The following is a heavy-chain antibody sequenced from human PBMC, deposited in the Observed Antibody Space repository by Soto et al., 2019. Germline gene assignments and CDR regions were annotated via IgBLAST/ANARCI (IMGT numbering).Heavy chain of an antibody. CDR1: GGSIRSSTYY. D-gene: IGHD6-13*01. CDR2: IYYSGST. CDR3: TRHEGGAAADRPLDY. V-gene: IGHV4-39*01. J-gene: IGHJ4*02. Sequence: QLRLQESGPGLVKSSETLSLTCTVSGGSIRSSTYYWGWIRQPPGKGLEWIGSIYYSGSTHNTPSLKSRVTMSVDTYTNQFSLKLNSVIAADTAVYYCTRHEGGAAADRPLDYWGQGTLVTVSS.